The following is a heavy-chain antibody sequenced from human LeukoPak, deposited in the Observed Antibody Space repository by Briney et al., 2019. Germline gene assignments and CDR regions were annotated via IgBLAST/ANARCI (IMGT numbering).Heavy chain of an antibody. V-gene: IGHV1-46*01. J-gene: IGHJ4*02. CDR1: GYTFTSYY. D-gene: IGHD3-22*01. Sequence: ASVKVSCKASGYTFTSYYIHWVRQAPGQGLEWMGIINPAGGSTTYAQKFQGSRLTLTRDTSTSTVYMELSSLRSEDTAVYYCARGRVVHDSHTYDYFDYWGQGSLVTVSS. CDR2: INPAGGST. CDR3: ARGRVVHDSHTYDYFDY.